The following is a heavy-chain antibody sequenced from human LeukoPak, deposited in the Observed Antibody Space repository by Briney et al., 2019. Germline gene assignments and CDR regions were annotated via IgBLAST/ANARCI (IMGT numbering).Heavy chain of an antibody. D-gene: IGHD4/OR15-4a*01. V-gene: IGHV3-21*04. CDR3: AREVSCYAPHPTCFNIWFDP. CDR2: ISSSSSYI. CDR1: GFTFSSYS. J-gene: IGHJ5*02. Sequence: PGGSLRLSCAASGFTFSSYSMNWVRQAPGKGLEWVSSISSSSSYIYYADSVKGRFTLSRDNAKNSLYLQMNSLRAEDTAVYYRAREVSCYAPHPTCFNIWFDPWGQGTLVTVSS.